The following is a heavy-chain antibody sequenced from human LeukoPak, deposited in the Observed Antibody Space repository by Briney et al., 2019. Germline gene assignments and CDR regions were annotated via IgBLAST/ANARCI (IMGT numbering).Heavy chain of an antibody. V-gene: IGHV3-23*01. J-gene: IGHJ4*02. CDR3: AKDSAIFGVVKNFDY. Sequence: PGGSLRLSCAASGFTFSNYWMSWVRQAPGKGLEWVSAISGSGGSTYYADSVKGRFTISRDNSKNTLYLQMNSLRAEDTAVYYCAKDSAIFGVVKNFDYWGQGTLVTVSS. CDR2: ISGSGGST. D-gene: IGHD3-3*01. CDR1: GFTFSNYW.